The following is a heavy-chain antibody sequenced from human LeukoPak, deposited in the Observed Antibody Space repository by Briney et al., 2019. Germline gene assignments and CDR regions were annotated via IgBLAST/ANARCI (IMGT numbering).Heavy chain of an antibody. CDR2: ISSSRTYI. V-gene: IGHV3-21*01. D-gene: IGHD3-3*01. CDR3: ARDVSLTGEWLLRGGNWFDP. CDR1: GFTFSSYS. J-gene: IGHJ5*02. Sequence: GGSLRLSCAASGFTFSSYSMNWIRQAPGKGLEWVSLISSSRTYIYYADSVMGRFTISRDNAKNSLYLQMNSLRAEDTAIYYCARDVSLTGEWLLRGGNWFDPWGQGTLVTVSS.